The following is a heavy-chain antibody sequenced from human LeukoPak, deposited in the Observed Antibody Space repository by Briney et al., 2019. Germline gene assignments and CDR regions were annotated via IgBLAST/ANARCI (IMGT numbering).Heavy chain of an antibody. V-gene: IGHV3-33*01. Sequence: PGRSLRLSCAASGFNFRSYGMHWVRQAPGKGLEWVAIIWYDGSNKYHADSVKGRFTISRDNSKNTLFLQMDSLRAEDTAVYYCARSHPGTTVDGSWGQGTLVTVSS. D-gene: IGHD6-19*01. CDR3: ARSHPGTTVDGS. CDR2: IWYDGSNK. CDR1: GFNFRSYG. J-gene: IGHJ5*02.